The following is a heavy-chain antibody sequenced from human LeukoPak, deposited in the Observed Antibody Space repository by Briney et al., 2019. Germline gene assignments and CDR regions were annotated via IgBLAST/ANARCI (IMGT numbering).Heavy chain of an antibody. Sequence: GGSLRLSCAASGFTFSSYGMSWVRQAPGKGLEWVSAISGSGGSTYYADSVKGRFTISRDNSKNTLYLQMNSLRAEDTAVYYCAKVYGSGSLYYYYYMDVWGKGTTVTVSS. CDR3: AKVYGSGSLYYYYYMDV. V-gene: IGHV3-23*01. J-gene: IGHJ6*03. D-gene: IGHD3-10*01. CDR1: GFTFSSYG. CDR2: ISGSGGST.